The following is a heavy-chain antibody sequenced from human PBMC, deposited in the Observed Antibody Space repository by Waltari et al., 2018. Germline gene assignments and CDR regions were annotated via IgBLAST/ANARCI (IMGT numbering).Heavy chain of an antibody. CDR1: GYDVSACG. Sequence: QIQLVQSGAEVKKPGASVKVSCTAAGYDVSACGIRWVRQAPGQGLEWMGWIISYNGDKNYAQKFQGRVSLTTDTSTNIAYMDLRSLRSDDTAVYYCARGAKVRTRGFEYWGQGTLVTVSS. J-gene: IGHJ4*02. V-gene: IGHV1-18*01. CDR3: ARGAKVRTRGFEY. CDR2: IISYNGDK. D-gene: IGHD3-16*01.